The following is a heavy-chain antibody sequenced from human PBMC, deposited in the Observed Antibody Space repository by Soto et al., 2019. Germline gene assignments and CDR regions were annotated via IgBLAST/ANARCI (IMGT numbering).Heavy chain of an antibody. CDR1: GFTFSSYA. J-gene: IGHJ2*01. CDR2: ISGSGGST. Sequence: EVQLLESGGGLVQPGGSLRLSCAASGFTFSSYAMSWVRQAPGKGLEWVSAISGSGGSTYYADSVKGRFTISRDNSKITLYLQMNSLRAEDTAVYYCAKDPVTYSSSWNYWYFDLWGRGTLVTVSS. CDR3: AKDPVTYSSSWNYWYFDL. D-gene: IGHD6-13*01. V-gene: IGHV3-23*01.